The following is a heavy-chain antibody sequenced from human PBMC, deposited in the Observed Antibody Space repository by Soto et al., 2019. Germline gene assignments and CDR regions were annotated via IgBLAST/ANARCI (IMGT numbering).Heavy chain of an antibody. V-gene: IGHV4-34*01. D-gene: IGHD6-19*01. CDR2: INHSGST. CDR1: GGSFSGYY. Sequence: PSETLSLTCAVYGGSFSGYYWSWIRQPPGKGLEWIGEINHSGSTNYNPSLKSRVTISVDTSKNQFSLKLSSVTAADTAVYYCARGVPGIAVAGNWFDPWGQGTLVTVSS. J-gene: IGHJ5*02. CDR3: ARGVPGIAVAGNWFDP.